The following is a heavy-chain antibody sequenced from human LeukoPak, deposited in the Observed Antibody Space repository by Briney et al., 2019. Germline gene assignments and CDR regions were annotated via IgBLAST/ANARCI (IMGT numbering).Heavy chain of an antibody. J-gene: IGHJ4*02. CDR2: IWYDGSNK. D-gene: IGHD1-26*01. V-gene: IGHV3-33*01. CDR3: ARATIEWELLDDY. CDR1: GFTFSSYG. Sequence: SLRLSCAASGFTFSSYGMHWVRQAPGKGLEWVAVIWYDGSNKYYADSVKGRFTISRDNSKNTLYLQMNSLRAEDTAVYYCARATIEWELLDDYWGQGTLVTVSS.